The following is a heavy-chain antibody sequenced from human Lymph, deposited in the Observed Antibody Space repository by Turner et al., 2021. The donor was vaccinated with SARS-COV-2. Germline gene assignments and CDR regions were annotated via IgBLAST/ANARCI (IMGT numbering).Heavy chain of an antibody. CDR3: ARYGSGGYFYCGLDV. CDR2: ISYDGSNK. CDR1: GITFSTYA. V-gene: IGHV3-30*04. D-gene: IGHD3-10*01. J-gene: IGHJ6*02. Sequence: VQLVVSGGGVVQPGRSRRLYCAASGITFSTYAIHWVRQAAGKGLEWVAVISYDGSNKYYAESVKGRFTISRDNSKNTLYLQMNSLRAEDTAVYYCARYGSGGYFYCGLDVWGQGTTVTVSS.